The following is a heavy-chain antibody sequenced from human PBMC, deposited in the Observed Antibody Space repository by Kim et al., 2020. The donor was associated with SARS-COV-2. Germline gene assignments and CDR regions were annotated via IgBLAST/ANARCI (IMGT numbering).Heavy chain of an antibody. Sequence: ASVKVSCKASGYTFTGYYMHWVRQAPGQGLEWMGWINPNSGGTNYAQKFQGRVTMTRDTSISTAYMELSRLRSDDTAVYYCARDPPFGGMATITGYWGQGTLVTVSS. D-gene: IGHD5-12*01. CDR3: ARDPPFGGMATITGY. CDR1: GYTFTGYY. CDR2: INPNSGGT. V-gene: IGHV1-2*02. J-gene: IGHJ4*02.